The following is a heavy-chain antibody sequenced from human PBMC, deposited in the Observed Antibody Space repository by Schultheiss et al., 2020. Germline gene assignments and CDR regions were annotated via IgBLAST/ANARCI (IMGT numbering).Heavy chain of an antibody. Sequence: AGSLRLSCAASGFTFSSYGMHWVRQAPGKGLEWVAVISYDGSNKYYADSVKGRFTISRDNSKNTLYLQMNSLRAEDTAVYYCAKALDYSSSSDWDFDYWGQGTLVTVSS. CDR1: GFTFSSYG. CDR2: ISYDGSNK. V-gene: IGHV3-30*18. J-gene: IGHJ4*02. CDR3: AKALDYSSSSDWDFDY. D-gene: IGHD6-6*01.